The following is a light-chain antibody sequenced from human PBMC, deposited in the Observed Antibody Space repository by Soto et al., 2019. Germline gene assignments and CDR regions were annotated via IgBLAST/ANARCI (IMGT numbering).Light chain of an antibody. J-gene: IGLJ2*01. CDR1: SRDVGGYNR. CDR3: SSSAGSDVV. Sequence: QSVLTQPPSASGSPGQSVTISCTGTSRDVGGYNRVSWYQQHPGKAPKLLIHEVNKRPPGVPDRFSGSKSANTASLTVSGLQAEDEADYYCSSSAGSDVVFGGGTKLTVL. CDR2: EVN. V-gene: IGLV2-8*01.